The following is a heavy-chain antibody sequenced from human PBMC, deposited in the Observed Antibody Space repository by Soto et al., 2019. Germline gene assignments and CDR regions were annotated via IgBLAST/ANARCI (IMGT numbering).Heavy chain of an antibody. D-gene: IGHD3-10*01. J-gene: IGHJ5*02. CDR1: GHTFTNDD. V-gene: IGHV1-8*02. CDR3: ARGMSDGFGEVS. CDR2: MSPNSGNT. Sequence: ASVKVSCKTSGHTFTNDDINWVRQAAGQGLEWIGWMSPNSGNTGYAQKFQGRVTLTRDTSISTAYMELSSLRSEDTAVYYCARGMSDGFGEVSWGQGTLVTVSS.